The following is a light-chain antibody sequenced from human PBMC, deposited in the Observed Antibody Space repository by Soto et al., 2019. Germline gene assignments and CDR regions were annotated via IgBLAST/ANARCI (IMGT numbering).Light chain of an antibody. CDR1: QSVISN. V-gene: IGKV3D-15*02. J-gene: IGKJ4*01. CDR2: GAS. CDR3: QQYGSSPELT. Sequence: EVVMKKSPATLSVSTGERATLSCRASQSVISNLAWYQQKPGQAPRLLIYGASARATGIPARFSGSGSGTDFTLTISRLEPEDFAVYYCQQYGSSPELTFGGGSKVDIK.